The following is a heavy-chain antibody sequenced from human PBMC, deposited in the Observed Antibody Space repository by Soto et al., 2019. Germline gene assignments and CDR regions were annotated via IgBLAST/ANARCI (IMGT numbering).Heavy chain of an antibody. J-gene: IGHJ3*02. V-gene: IGHV4-59*01. Sequence: PSETLSLTCTVSGGSISSYDWSWIRQPPGKGLEWIGYIYYSGSTNYNPSHKSRVSISVDTSKNQFSLKLSSVTAADTAVYYRASWTTLPTERFDPFNIWAKGQCSPSPQ. CDR3: ASWTTLPTERFDPFNI. CDR2: IYYSGST. D-gene: IGHD4-17*01. CDR1: GGSISSYD.